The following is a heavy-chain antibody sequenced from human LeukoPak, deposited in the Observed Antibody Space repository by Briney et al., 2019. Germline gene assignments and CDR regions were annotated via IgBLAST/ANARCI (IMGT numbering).Heavy chain of an antibody. CDR2: ISYDGSNK. Sequence: GRSLRLSCAASGFTFSSYAMHWVRQAPGKGLEWVAVISYDGSNKYYADSVKGRFTISRDNSKNTLYLQMNSLRAEDTAVYYCARLPDSSSWTDYWGQGTLVTVSS. J-gene: IGHJ4*02. V-gene: IGHV3-30-3*01. CDR1: GFTFSSYA. CDR3: ARLPDSSSWTDY. D-gene: IGHD6-13*01.